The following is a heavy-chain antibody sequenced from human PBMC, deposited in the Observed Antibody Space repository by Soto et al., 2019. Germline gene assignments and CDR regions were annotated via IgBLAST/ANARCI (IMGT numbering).Heavy chain of an antibody. Sequence: PSETLSLTCTVSGGSISSSSYYWGWIRQPPGKGLEWIGSIYYSGSTYYNPSLKSRVTISVNTSKNQFSLKLSSVTAADTAVYYCARVLGRKQQLTVWFDPWGQGTLVTVSS. V-gene: IGHV4-39*01. CDR3: ARVLGRKQQLTVWFDP. CDR2: IYYSGST. CDR1: GGSISSSSYY. J-gene: IGHJ5*02. D-gene: IGHD6-13*01.